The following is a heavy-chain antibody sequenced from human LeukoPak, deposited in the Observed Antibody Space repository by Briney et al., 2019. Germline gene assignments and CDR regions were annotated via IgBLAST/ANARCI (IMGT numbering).Heavy chain of an antibody. J-gene: IGHJ4*02. CDR3: AKAPSSSIVARSAFDY. CDR2: ISGSGGST. V-gene: IGHV3-23*01. Sequence: GGSLRLSCAASGFTFSNYAMSWVRQAPGKGLEWVSAISGSGGSTYYADSVKGRFTISRDNSKNTLYLQMNSLKVEDTAVYYCAKAPSSSIVARSAFDYWGQGTLVTDSS. CDR1: GFTFSNYA. D-gene: IGHD6-6*01.